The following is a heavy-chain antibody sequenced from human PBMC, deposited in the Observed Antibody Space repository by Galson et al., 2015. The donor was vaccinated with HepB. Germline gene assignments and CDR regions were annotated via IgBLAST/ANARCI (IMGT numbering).Heavy chain of an antibody. V-gene: IGHV1-24*01. CDR1: GYTLTELS. CDR2: FDPEDGET. Sequence: QSGAEVKKPGESLKVSCKVSGYTLTELSMHWVRQAPGKGLEWMGGFDPEDGETIYAQKFQGRVTMTEDTSTDTAYMELSSLRSEDTAVYYCATLYDSSGYYGRRGSLFDYWGQGTLVTVSS. CDR3: ATLYDSSGYYGRRGSLFDY. D-gene: IGHD3-22*01. J-gene: IGHJ4*02.